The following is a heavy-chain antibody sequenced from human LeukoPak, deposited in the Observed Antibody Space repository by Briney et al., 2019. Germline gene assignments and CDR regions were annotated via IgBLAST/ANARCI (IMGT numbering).Heavy chain of an antibody. CDR1: GFTFSSSR. J-gene: IGHJ4*02. CDR3: AKEGTRMASSYFDY. D-gene: IGHD2-8*01. CDR2: ISSRGTTK. V-gene: IGHV3-48*02. Sequence: PGESLRLSCEVSGFTFSSSRMNWVRQAPGKGLEWVSYISSRGTTKHYADSVKGRFTISRDNAKNALYLQMNSLRDEDTAMYYCAKEGTRMASSYFDYWGQGTLITVSS.